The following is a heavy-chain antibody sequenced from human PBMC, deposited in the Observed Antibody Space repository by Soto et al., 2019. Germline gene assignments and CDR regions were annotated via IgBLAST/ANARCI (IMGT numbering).Heavy chain of an antibody. V-gene: IGHV4-31*03. CDR1: GDSINSVDYN. CDR3: ATGDY. CDR2: IYLSGTI. Sequence: QVQLQESGPGLVKPSQTLSLTCTVSGDSINSVDYNWNWIRQHPGKGLEWIGYIYLSGTIHYNPSLQSRVSISVDTSKIQLSLELRSVTAADTAVYYCATGDYWGQGNLVTGSS. J-gene: IGHJ4*02.